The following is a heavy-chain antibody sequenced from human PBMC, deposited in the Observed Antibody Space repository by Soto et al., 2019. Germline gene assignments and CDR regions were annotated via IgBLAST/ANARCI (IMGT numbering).Heavy chain of an antibody. CDR2: IYHSGST. J-gene: IGHJ6*02. CDR1: GGSISSSNW. CDR3: ARADTMVRGVPYYYYGMDV. Sequence: SETLSLTCAVSGGSISSSNWWSWVRQPPGKGLEWIGEIYHSGSTNYNPSLKSRVTISVDKSKNQFSLKLSSVTAADTAVYYCARADTMVRGVPYYYYGMDVWGQGTTVT. D-gene: IGHD3-10*01. V-gene: IGHV4-4*02.